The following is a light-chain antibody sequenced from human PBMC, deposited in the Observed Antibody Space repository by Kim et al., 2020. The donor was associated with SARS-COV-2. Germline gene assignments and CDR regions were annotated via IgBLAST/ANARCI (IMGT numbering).Light chain of an antibody. CDR1: QNITNF. CDR2: DAS. V-gene: IGKV1-33*01. Sequence: DIQMAQSPSSLSVSVGDRVTITCRASQNITNFLNWYQQKPGRAPKLLIYDASKLETGVPSRFSSSGYGTDFALSISGLQPEDIATYYCHQFANLPLTFGQGTKLEI. CDR3: HQFANLPLT. J-gene: IGKJ2*01.